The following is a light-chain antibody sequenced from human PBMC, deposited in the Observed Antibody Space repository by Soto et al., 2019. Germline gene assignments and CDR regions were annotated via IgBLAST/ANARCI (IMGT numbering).Light chain of an antibody. CDR1: SSNIGRNT. J-gene: IGLJ1*01. V-gene: IGLV1-44*01. Sequence: QSVLTQPPSASGTPGQRVTISCSGTSSNIGRNTVSWFQQFPGTAPKLLISGDTQRPSGVPDRFSGSKSGTSASLAISGLQSEDGADYYCAAWDDSLNGGYVFGTGTKVTVL. CDR2: GDT. CDR3: AAWDDSLNGGYV.